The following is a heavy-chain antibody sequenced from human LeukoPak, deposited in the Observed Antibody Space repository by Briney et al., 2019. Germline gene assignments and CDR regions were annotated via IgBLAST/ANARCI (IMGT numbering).Heavy chain of an antibody. CDR1: GFTLSSYS. CDR3: ARGRQWLAPY. D-gene: IGHD6-19*01. V-gene: IGHV3-7*01. J-gene: IGHJ4*02. Sequence: GGSLRLSCAASGFTLSSYSMNWVRQAPGKGLEWVANIKQDGSEKCYVDSVKGRFTISRDNAKNSLYLQMNSLRAEDTAVYYCARGRQWLAPYWGQGTLVTVSS. CDR2: IKQDGSEK.